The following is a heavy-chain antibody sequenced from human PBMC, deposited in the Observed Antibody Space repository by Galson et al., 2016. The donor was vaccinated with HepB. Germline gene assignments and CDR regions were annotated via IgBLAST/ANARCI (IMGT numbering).Heavy chain of an antibody. CDR3: AKEALTGGWFND. CDR2: IKSYGGST. V-gene: IGHV3-23*01. Sequence: SLRLSCAVSGLTFSSYAMSWVRQAPGKGPEWVSTIKSYGGSTDYADDVQGRFTISRDDSKSTLYLQMNSLRAEDTAVYYCAKEALTGGWFNDWGQGTLLTVSS. J-gene: IGHJ4*02. D-gene: IGHD6-19*01. CDR1: GLTFSSYA.